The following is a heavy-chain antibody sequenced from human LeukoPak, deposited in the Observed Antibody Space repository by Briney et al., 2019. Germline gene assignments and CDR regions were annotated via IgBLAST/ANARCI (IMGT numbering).Heavy chain of an antibody. V-gene: IGHV4-39*01. J-gene: IGHJ3*02. CDR2: IYYSGST. CDR1: GGSISSYY. D-gene: IGHD2-2*02. CDR3: ARPNIVVVPAAIPAPPNGAFDI. Sequence: PSETLSLTCTVSGGSISSYYWGWIRQPPGKGLEWIGSIYYSGSTYYNPSLKSRVTISVDTSKNQFSLKLSSVTAADTAVYYCARPNIVVVPAAIPAPPNGAFDIWGQGTMVTVSS.